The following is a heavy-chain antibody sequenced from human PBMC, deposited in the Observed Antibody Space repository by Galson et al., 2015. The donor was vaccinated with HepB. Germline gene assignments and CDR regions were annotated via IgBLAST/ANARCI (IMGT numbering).Heavy chain of an antibody. Sequence: SLRLSCAASGFTFSTYAMSWVRQAPGKGLEWVSSVSGRGDKTYYPDSVRGRFTISRDNAKNSLYLQMNSLRAEDTAVYYCARDLIVVDGYISWFTRRARYYFDYWGQGTLVTVSS. D-gene: IGHD5-24*01. CDR3: ARDLIVVDGYISWFTRRARYYFDY. CDR2: VSGRGDKT. J-gene: IGHJ4*02. V-gene: IGHV3-23*01. CDR1: GFTFSTYA.